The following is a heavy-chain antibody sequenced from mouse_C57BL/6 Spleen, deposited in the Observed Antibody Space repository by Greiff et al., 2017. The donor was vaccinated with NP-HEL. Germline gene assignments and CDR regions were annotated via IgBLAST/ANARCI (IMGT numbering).Heavy chain of an antibody. CDR2: INASNGGT. J-gene: IGHJ4*01. CDR1: GYTFTSYW. CDR3: ARSMGIYYYAMDY. V-gene: IGHV1-53*01. Sequence: QVQLQQPGTELVKPGASVKLSCKASGYTFTSYWMHWVKQRPGQGLEWIGNINASNGGTNYNEKFKSKATLTVDKSSSTAYMQLSSLTSEDSAVYYCARSMGIYYYAMDYWGQGTSVTVSS.